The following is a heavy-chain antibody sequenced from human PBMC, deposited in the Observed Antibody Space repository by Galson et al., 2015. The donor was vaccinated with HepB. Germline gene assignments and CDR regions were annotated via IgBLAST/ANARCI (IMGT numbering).Heavy chain of an antibody. J-gene: IGHJ4*02. V-gene: IGHV3-72*01. CDR1: GFTFSDYY. CDR3: ARDSGSGASQD. CDR2: VRHKARRYTT. Sequence: SLRLSCAASGFTFSDYYMEWVRQAPGKGLEWVGRVRHKARRYTTDYVASVEGRFTISRDDSKNSLYLQMNSLRAEDTAVYYCARDSGSGASQDWGQGTLVTVSS. D-gene: IGHD3-3*01.